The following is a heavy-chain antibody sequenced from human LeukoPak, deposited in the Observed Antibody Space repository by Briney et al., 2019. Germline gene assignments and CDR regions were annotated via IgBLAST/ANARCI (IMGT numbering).Heavy chain of an antibody. CDR1: GGSISSGSYY. CDR3: ARDRVTTGLHY. Sequence: SETLSLTCTVPGGSISSGSYYWSWIRQPAGTGLEWIGRIYTSGSTNYNPSLKSRVTISVDTSKNQFSLKLSSVTAADTAVYYCARDRVTTGLHYWGQGTLVTVSS. CDR2: IYTSGST. D-gene: IGHD4-17*01. J-gene: IGHJ4*02. V-gene: IGHV4-61*02.